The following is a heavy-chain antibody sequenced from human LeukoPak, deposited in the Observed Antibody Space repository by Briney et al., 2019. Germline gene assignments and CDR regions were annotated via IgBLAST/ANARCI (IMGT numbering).Heavy chain of an antibody. V-gene: IGHV3-48*03. CDR1: GLTFSRSE. D-gene: IGHD2-21*02. CDR3: ARDGGDSRPYRYFDL. CDR2: ISSSGGPI. Sequence: GGSLRLSCAASGLTFSRSEMNWVRQAPGKGLEWISYISSSGGPIYYADSVKGRFTVSRDNAKNSLYLQMNSLRAEDTAVYYCARDGGDSRPYRYFDLWGRGTLVTVSS. J-gene: IGHJ2*01.